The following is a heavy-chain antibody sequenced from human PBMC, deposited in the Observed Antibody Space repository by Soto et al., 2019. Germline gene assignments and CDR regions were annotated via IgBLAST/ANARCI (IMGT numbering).Heavy chain of an antibody. Sequence: QVQLQESGPGLVKPSGTLSLTCAVSGGSINSSNWWSWVRQPPGKGLEWIGEIYHSGSTNYNPSLQSRVTISVDKSKNQFSLNLSYMTAADTAVYYCARGGDVVVPTALDYWGQGTLVTVSS. J-gene: IGHJ4*02. D-gene: IGHD2-2*01. CDR3: ARGGDVVVPTALDY. CDR2: IYHSGST. CDR1: GGSINSSNW. V-gene: IGHV4-4*02.